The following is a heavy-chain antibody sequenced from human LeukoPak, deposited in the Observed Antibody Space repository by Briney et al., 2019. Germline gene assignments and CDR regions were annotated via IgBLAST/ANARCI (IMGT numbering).Heavy chain of an antibody. CDR1: GGTFSSYA. Sequence: SVKVSCKASGGTFSSYAISWVRQAPGQGLEWMGGIIPIFGTADYAQKFQGRVTITADESTSTAYMELSSLRSEDTAVYYCARGGHSGYDSPFDYWGQGTLVTVSS. CDR2: IIPIFGTA. CDR3: ARGGHSGYDSPFDY. J-gene: IGHJ4*02. V-gene: IGHV1-69*01. D-gene: IGHD5-12*01.